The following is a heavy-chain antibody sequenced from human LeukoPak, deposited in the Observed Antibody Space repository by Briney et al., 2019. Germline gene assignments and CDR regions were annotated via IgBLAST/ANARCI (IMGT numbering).Heavy chain of an antibody. CDR1: GYTSTSYG. V-gene: IGHV1-18*01. J-gene: IGHJ4*02. CDR2: ISAYNGNT. D-gene: IGHD3-10*01. Sequence: ASVKVSCKASGYTSTSYGISWVRQAPGQGLEWMGWISAYNGNTNYAQKLQGRVTMTTDTSTSTAYMELRSLRSDDTAVYYCAIAPYYYGSGSYLDYWGQGTLVTVSS. CDR3: AIAPYYYGSGSYLDY.